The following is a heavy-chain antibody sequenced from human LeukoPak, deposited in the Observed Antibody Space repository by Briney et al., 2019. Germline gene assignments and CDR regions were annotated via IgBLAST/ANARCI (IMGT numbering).Heavy chain of an antibody. D-gene: IGHD7-27*01. J-gene: IGHJ3*02. V-gene: IGHV3-9*01. CDR2: ISWNSGSI. Sequence: GRSLRLSCAASRFTFDDYAMHWVRQAPGKGLEWVSGISWNSGSIGYADSVKGRFTISRDNAKNSLYLQMNSLRAEDTALYYCAKDMATGDKSDAFDIWGQGTMVTVSS. CDR3: AKDMATGDKSDAFDI. CDR1: RFTFDDYA.